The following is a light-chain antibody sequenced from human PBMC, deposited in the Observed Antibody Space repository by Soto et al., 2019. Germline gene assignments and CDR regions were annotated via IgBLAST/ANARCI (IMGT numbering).Light chain of an antibody. CDR1: SSDVGGYNS. Sequence: QSALTQPPSASGSPGQSVTISCTGTSSDVGGYNSVSWYLQHPGKAPKLMIYEVTKRPSGVPDRFSGSKSGNTASLTVSGLQAEDEGDYYCTSYAGTNSHVVFGGGTKLTVL. J-gene: IGLJ2*01. CDR3: TSYAGTNSHVV. CDR2: EVT. V-gene: IGLV2-8*01.